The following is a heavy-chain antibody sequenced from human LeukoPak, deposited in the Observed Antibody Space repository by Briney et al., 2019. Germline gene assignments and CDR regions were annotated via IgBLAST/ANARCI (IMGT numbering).Heavy chain of an antibody. CDR1: GGSISSYY. D-gene: IGHD1-26*01. Sequence: SETLSLTCTVSGGSISSYYWSWIRQPPGKGLEWIGYIYYSGSTNYNPSLKSRVTISVDTSKKQFSLKLSSVTAADTAVYYCARHIKWELDVFDIWGQGTMVTVSS. CDR3: ARHIKWELDVFDI. J-gene: IGHJ3*02. CDR2: IYYSGST. V-gene: IGHV4-59*08.